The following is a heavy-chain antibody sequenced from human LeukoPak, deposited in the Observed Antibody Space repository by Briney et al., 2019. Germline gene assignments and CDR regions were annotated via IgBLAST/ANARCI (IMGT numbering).Heavy chain of an antibody. V-gene: IGHV3-48*02. CDR1: GFTFSSFT. CDR2: VSDTGNI. D-gene: IGHD5-18*01. J-gene: IGHJ4*02. CDR3: ARDGLHTAHFDY. Sequence: GGSLRLSCAASGFTFSSFTMNWVRQAPGKGLEWVSTVSDTGNIHYSDSVKGRFTISRDNAKNSLYLQMNSLRDEDTAVYCCARDGLHTAHFDYWGQGTLVTVSS.